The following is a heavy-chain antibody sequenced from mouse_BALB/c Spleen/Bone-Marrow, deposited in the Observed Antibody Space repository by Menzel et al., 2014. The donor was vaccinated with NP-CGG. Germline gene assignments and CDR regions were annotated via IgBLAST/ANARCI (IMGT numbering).Heavy chain of an antibody. CDR3: ARDRAAHYYGSSFYFDY. D-gene: IGHD1-1*01. CDR2: ISDSGSYT. J-gene: IGHJ2*01. CDR1: GFTFSDYY. V-gene: IGHV5-4*02. Sequence: EVQGVESGGGLVKPGGSLKLSCAASGFTFSDYYMYWVRQTPEKRLEWVATISDSGSYTYYPDSVKGRFTISRDNAKNNLYLQMSSLKSEDTAMYYCARDRAAHYYGSSFYFDYWGQGTTLTVSS.